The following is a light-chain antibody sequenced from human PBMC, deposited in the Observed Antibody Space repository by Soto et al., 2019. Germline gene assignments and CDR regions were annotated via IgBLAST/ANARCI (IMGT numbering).Light chain of an antibody. J-gene: IGLJ2*01. CDR2: SNY. V-gene: IGLV1-44*01. CDR1: NSNIGSNP. CDR3: AAWDDRLSDLL. Sequence: QSVLTQPPSASGTPGQSVTISCSGSNSNIGSNPVHWYQQFPGTAPKVLIYSNYQRPSGVPDRFSGSKSGTSASLAISGLQSEDEADYYCAAWDDRLSDLLFGGGTKVTVL.